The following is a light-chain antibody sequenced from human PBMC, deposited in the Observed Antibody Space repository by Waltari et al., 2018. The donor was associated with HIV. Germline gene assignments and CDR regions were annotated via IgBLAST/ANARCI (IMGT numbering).Light chain of an antibody. CDR3: SSYAGSNNFGV. Sequence: PSASGSPGQSVTISCTGTSSDVGGYNYVSWYQQHPGKAPKVMIYEVSKRPSGVPDRFSGSKSGNTASLTVSGLQAEDEADYYCSSYAGSNNFGVFGGGTKLTVL. V-gene: IGLV2-8*01. J-gene: IGLJ2*01. CDR2: EVS. CDR1: SSDVGGYNY.